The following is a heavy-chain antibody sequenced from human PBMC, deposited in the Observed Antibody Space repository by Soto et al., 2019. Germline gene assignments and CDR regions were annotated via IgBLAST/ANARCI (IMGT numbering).Heavy chain of an antibody. V-gene: IGHV3-21*01. J-gene: IGHJ4*02. CDR3: ARRGGSTRGPRRGFDY. CDR2: ISSSSSYI. Sequence: GGSLRLSCAASGFTFSSYSMNWVRQAPGKGLEWVSSISSSSSYIYYADSVKGRFTISRDNAKNSLYLQMNSLRAEDTAVYYCARRGGSTRGPRRGFDYWGQGTLVTVSS. CDR1: GFTFSSYS. D-gene: IGHD3-10*01.